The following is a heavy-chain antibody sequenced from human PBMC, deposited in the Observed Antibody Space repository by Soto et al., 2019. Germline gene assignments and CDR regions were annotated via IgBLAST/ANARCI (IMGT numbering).Heavy chain of an antibody. CDR1: GGSFSGYY. V-gene: IGHV4-34*01. D-gene: IGHD3-3*01. CDR2: INHSGST. J-gene: IGHJ6*03. Sequence: PSETLSLTCAVYGGSFSGYYWSWIRQPPGKGLEWIGEINHSGSTNYNPSLKSRVTISVDTSKNQFSLKLSSVTAADTAVYYCARDCITIFGVVIKTMDVWGKGTTVT. CDR3: ARDCITIFGVVIKTMDV.